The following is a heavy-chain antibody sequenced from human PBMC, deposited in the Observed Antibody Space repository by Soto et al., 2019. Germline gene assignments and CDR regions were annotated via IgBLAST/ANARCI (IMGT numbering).Heavy chain of an antibody. CDR1: GYSFTSHW. CDR3: ARSPEGWELKYFDY. V-gene: IGHV5-51*01. J-gene: IGHJ4*02. D-gene: IGHD1-26*01. Sequence: GESLKISCKGSGYSFTSHWIGWVRQLPGKGLEWMGIIYPGDSDTRYSPAFQGQVTMSADKSISTAYLQWNSLKASDTAMYYCARSPEGWELKYFDYWGQGTLVTVSS. CDR2: IYPGDSDT.